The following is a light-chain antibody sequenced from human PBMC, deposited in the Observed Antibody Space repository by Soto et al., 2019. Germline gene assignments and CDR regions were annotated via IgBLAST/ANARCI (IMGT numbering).Light chain of an antibody. J-gene: IGLJ3*02. V-gene: IGLV2-8*01. CDR2: EVS. Sequence: QSALTQPPSVSGSPGQSVTISCTGTSSDIGGYNYVSWYQHHPGKAPKVMIYEVSKRPSGVPDRFSGSKSGNTASLTVSGLQPENEADYYCSSYAGSNNLGVFGGGTKLTVL. CDR1: SSDIGGYNY. CDR3: SSYAGSNNLGV.